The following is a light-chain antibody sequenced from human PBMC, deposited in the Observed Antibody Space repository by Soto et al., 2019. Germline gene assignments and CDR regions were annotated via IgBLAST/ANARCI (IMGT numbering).Light chain of an antibody. J-gene: IGKJ3*01. CDR3: QQSHTYPLT. Sequence: DIQMTQSPSSLSASVGDRVTITCRASLGVANYLNWYQHKPGEAPKLLIYAASRLQSGVPSRFTGRGSGTDFTLTISSLQPEDFATYYCQQSHTYPLTFGPGTKVEFK. CDR2: AAS. CDR1: LGVANY. V-gene: IGKV1-39*01.